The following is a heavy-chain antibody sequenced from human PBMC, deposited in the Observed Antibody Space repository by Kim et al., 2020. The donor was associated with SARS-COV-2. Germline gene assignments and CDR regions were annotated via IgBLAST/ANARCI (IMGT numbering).Heavy chain of an antibody. J-gene: IGHJ4*02. D-gene: IGHD6-13*01. CDR3: ASLYSSSWTNY. CDR2: T. Sequence: TDDNPALKSRVTITVDTSKNQYSLKLSAVTAADTAVYYGASLYSSSWTNYWGQGTLVTVSS. V-gene: IGHV4-39*01.